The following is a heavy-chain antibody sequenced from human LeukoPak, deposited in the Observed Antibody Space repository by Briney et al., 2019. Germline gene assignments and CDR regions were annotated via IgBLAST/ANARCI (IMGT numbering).Heavy chain of an antibody. V-gene: IGHV4-34*01. CDR1: GGSFSGYY. D-gene: IGHD2-2*02. Sequence: SETLSLTCAVYGGSFSGYYWSWIRQPPGKGLEWIGEINHSGSTNYNPSLKSRVTISVDTSKNQFSLKLISVTAADTAVYYCAMSKDIVVVPAAIPVSLGWFDPWGQGTLVTVSS. CDR2: INHSGST. CDR3: AMSKDIVVVPAAIPVSLGWFDP. J-gene: IGHJ5*02.